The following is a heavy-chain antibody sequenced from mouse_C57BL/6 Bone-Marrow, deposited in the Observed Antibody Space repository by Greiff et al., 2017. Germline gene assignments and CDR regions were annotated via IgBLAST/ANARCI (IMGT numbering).Heavy chain of an antibody. CDR3: ARGGDRGAMDY. D-gene: IGHD3-3*01. CDR1: GYSFTSYY. V-gene: IGHV1-66*01. J-gene: IGHJ4*01. Sequence: QVQLQQSGPELVKPGASVKISCKASGYSFTSYYIHWVKQRPGQGLEWIGWIYPGSGNTKYNEKFKGKATLTADTSSSTAYMQLSSLTSEDSAVXYCARGGDRGAMDYWGQGTSVTVSS. CDR2: IYPGSGNT.